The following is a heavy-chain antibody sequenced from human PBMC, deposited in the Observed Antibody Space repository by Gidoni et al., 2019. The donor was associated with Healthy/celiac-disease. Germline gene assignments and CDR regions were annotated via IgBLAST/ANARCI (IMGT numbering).Heavy chain of an antibody. CDR1: GFTFGDYA. Sequence: EVQLVESGGGLVQPGRSLRLSCTASGFTFGDYAMSWFRQAPGKGLEWVGFIRSKSYGGTTEYDASVKGRFTIARDDSKSIAYLQMNSLKTEDTAVYYCTRDFCGGDCYSADAGGGAFDIWGQGTMVTVSS. V-gene: IGHV3-49*03. CDR2: IRSKSYGGTT. CDR3: TRDFCGGDCYSADAGGGAFDI. J-gene: IGHJ3*02. D-gene: IGHD2-21*02.